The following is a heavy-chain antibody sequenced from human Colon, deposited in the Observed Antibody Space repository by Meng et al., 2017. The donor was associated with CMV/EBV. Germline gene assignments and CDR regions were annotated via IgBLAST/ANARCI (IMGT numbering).Heavy chain of an antibody. D-gene: IGHD5-12*01. Sequence: GSLEISCAASGFTFRGAWMNWVRHPPGTGLEWVGHIRSKVDGGTVDYAAPVKGRITISRDDSRNMVYLQMNRLETENTGVYYCTTDLPDYIILPAQHWGQGTLVTVSS. CDR1: GFTFRGAW. CDR3: TTDLPDYIILPAQH. V-gene: IGHV3-15*01. CDR2: IRSKVDGGTV. J-gene: IGHJ1*01.